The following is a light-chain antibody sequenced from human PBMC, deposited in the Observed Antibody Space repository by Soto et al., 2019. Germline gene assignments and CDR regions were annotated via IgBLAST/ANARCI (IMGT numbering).Light chain of an antibody. J-gene: IGLJ1*01. CDR3: TSFTTTYTHV. Sequence: QSALTQPASVSGSPGQSITISCTGTSSDIGSYDYVSWYQQHPGKVPKLMIYDVSNRPSGVSNRFSGSKSGNTASLTISGLQAEDEADYYCTSFTTTYTHVFGTGTKVTVL. V-gene: IGLV2-14*03. CDR2: DVS. CDR1: SSDIGSYDY.